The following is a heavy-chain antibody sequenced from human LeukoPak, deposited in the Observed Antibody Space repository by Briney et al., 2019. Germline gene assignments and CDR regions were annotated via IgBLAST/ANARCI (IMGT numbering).Heavy chain of an antibody. V-gene: IGHV3-7*01. CDR3: ARDNWIYNY. J-gene: IGHJ4*02. CDR1: GFTFSNFW. Sequence: PGGSLRLTCAASGFTFSNFWMSWVRQAPGKGLEWVANINQDGSEKYYVDSVKGRFTISRDNAKNSLYLQMNSLRAEDMAVYYCARDNWIYNYWGQGTLVTVSS. D-gene: IGHD1-7*01. CDR2: INQDGSEK.